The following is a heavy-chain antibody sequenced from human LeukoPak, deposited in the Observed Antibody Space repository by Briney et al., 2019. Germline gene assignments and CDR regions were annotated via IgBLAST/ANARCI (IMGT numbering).Heavy chain of an antibody. CDR3: ARSIMVRGVIGNYFDY. V-gene: IGHV3-11*04. J-gene: IGHJ4*02. Sequence: GGSLRLSCAASGFTFSDYYMSWIRQAPGKGLEWISNIISSGSTRYYADSVKGRFTISRDNAKNSLYLQMNSLRAEDTAVYYCARSIMVRGVIGNYFDYWGQGTLVTVSS. CDR2: IISSGSTR. D-gene: IGHD3-10*01. CDR1: GFTFSDYY.